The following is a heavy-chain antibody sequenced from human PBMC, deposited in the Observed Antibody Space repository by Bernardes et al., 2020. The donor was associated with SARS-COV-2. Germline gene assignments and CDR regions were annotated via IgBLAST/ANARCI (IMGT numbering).Heavy chain of an antibody. CDR1: GGSFSGYY. J-gene: IGHJ5*02. D-gene: IGHD3-10*01. Sequence: SETLSLTCAVYGGSFSGYYWSWIRQPPGKGLEWIGEINHSGSTNYNPSLKSRVTISIDTSKNQFSLKLSSVTAADTPVYYCSSGRAVRGVRQGNWFDPWGQGTLVTVSS. CDR2: INHSGST. V-gene: IGHV4-34*01. CDR3: SSGRAVRGVRQGNWFDP.